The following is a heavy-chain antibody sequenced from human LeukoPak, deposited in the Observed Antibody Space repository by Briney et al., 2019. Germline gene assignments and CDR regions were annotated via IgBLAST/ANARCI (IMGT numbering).Heavy chain of an antibody. J-gene: IGHJ4*02. Sequence: GGSLKLLFEASGFTFDDYGKTWVRQVPGKGLEWISSINWNGGTTSYADSVKGRFTISRDNDKNSLYLQMNSLRAEDTALYYCARGGYRHLSYCHYWGQGALVTVSS. V-gene: IGHV3-20*03. D-gene: IGHD3-16*02. CDR2: INWNGGTT. CDR3: ARGGYRHLSYCHY. CDR1: GFTFDDYG.